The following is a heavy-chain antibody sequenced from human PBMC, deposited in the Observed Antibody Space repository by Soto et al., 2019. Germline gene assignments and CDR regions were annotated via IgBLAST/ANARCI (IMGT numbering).Heavy chain of an antibody. Sequence: QAHLVQSGAEVRKPGASVKVSCKTSGYTFTNYYIHWVRQAPGHGLEWMAIINPMSGATNYAQKFKGRITLTMDTSTSTVYMEVSSLTSEDTAVYYCARDLAAGDLWGQGTLVTVSS. CDR2: INPMSGAT. CDR3: ARDLAAGDL. D-gene: IGHD2-21*01. V-gene: IGHV1-46*01. J-gene: IGHJ4*02. CDR1: GYTFTNYY.